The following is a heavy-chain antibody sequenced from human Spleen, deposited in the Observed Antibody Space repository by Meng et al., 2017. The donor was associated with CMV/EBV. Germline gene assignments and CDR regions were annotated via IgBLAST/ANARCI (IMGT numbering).Heavy chain of an antibody. V-gene: IGHV1-69*12. CDR1: GGTFSSYA. D-gene: IGHD3-22*01. CDR2: IIPIFGTA. J-gene: IGHJ4*02. Sequence: QVQLVQSGAEVKKPGSSVKVSCKASGGTFSSYAISWVRQAPGQGLEWMGGIIPIFGTANYAQKFQGRVTITADESTSTAYMELSSLRSEDTAVYYCAGGTYYYDSSGYGPLYYFDYWGQGTLVTVSS. CDR3: AGGTYYYDSSGYGPLYYFDY.